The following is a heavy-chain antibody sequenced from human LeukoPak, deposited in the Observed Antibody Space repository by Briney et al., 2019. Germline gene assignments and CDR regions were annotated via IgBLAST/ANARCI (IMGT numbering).Heavy chain of an antibody. J-gene: IGHJ4*02. CDR1: GFTFSSYA. D-gene: IGHD6-19*01. CDR2: TSGSGGST. Sequence: PGGSLRLSCAASGFTFSSYAMSWVRQAPGKGLEWVSATSGSGGSTYYADSVKGRFTISRDNSKNTLYLQMNSLRAEDTAVYYCAKDLFPGYSSPTTYVYWGQGTLVTVSS. CDR3: AKDLFPGYSSPTTYVY. V-gene: IGHV3-23*01.